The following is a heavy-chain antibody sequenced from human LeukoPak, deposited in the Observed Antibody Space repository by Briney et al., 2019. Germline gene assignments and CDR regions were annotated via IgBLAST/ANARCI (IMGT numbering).Heavy chain of an antibody. Sequence: GGSLRLSCAVSRFRFSNYAMSWVRQAPGKGLEWVSGISGNGANTYYADSVEGRFTISRDNSKNTLYLQMNSLRAEDTAVYYCATGGYDSSGYYYFDYWGQGTLVTVSS. V-gene: IGHV3-23*01. CDR3: ATGGYDSSGYYYFDY. CDR1: RFRFSNYA. J-gene: IGHJ4*02. D-gene: IGHD3-22*01. CDR2: ISGNGANT.